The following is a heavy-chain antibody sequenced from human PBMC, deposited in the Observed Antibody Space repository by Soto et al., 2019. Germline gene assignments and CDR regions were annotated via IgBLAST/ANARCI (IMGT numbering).Heavy chain of an antibody. Sequence: EVQLVESGGGLVQPGGSLRLSCAASGFTFNSYWMHWVRQAPGKGLVWVSRLNSDGSSKYYGDSMKGRFTISRDNAENKVYLQMNSLRDEDTAVYFCARGLKNYYAMDVWGQGTTVTVSS. CDR1: GFTFNSYW. D-gene: IGHD3-16*01. V-gene: IGHV3-74*01. CDR3: ARGLKNYYAMDV. CDR2: LNSDGSSK. J-gene: IGHJ6*02.